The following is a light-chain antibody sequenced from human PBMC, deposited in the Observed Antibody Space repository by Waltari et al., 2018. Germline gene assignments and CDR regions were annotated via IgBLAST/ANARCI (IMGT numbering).Light chain of an antibody. CDR1: SSNVGNNY. J-gene: IGLJ3*02. CDR2: KND. Sequence: QPVLTLPPSASGTPGQVVSFSCSGSSSNVGNNYVYWYQQLPGTAPNLLIYKNDQRPSGVPDRFFGSKSGTSASLVISGLRSEDEGHYTCETWDDSLNSWVFGGGTKLTIL. V-gene: IGLV1-47*01. CDR3: ETWDDSLNSWV.